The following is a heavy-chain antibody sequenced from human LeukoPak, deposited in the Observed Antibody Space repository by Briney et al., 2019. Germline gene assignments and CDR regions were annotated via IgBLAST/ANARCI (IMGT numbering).Heavy chain of an antibody. CDR3: ARHSPAGTTLDYFDY. V-gene: IGHV4-38-2*01. CDR1: GYSISSGYY. J-gene: IGHJ4*02. CDR2: IYHSGST. D-gene: IGHD1-7*01. Sequence: PSETLSLACAVSGYSISSGYYWGWIRQPPGKGLEWIGSIYHSGSTYDNPSLKSRVTISVDMSKNPFSLTLSSVTAADTAVYYCARHSPAGTTLDYFDYWGQGTLVTVSS.